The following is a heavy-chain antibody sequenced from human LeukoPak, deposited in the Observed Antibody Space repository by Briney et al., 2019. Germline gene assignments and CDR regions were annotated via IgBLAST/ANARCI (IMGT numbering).Heavy chain of an antibody. D-gene: IGHD6-13*01. V-gene: IGHV4-30-4*08. CDR2: IYYSGST. CDR1: GGSINSGAYY. CDR3: ASSSWYYFDY. Sequence: SETLSLTCTVSGGSINSGAYYWNWIRQPPGKGLEWIGYIYYSGSTYYNPSLKSRITISVDTSKSQFSLKLSSVTAADTAVYYCASSSWYYFDYRGQGTLVTVSS. J-gene: IGHJ4*02.